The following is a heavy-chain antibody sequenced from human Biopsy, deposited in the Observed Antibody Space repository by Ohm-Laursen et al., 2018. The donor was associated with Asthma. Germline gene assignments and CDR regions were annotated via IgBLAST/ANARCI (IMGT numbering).Heavy chain of an antibody. CDR3: ARGREGSGSYFTSHWFDP. J-gene: IGHJ5*02. CDR1: GFSISSYG. CDR2: IWYDGSKK. Sequence: SLRLSCAASGFSISSYGMHWVRQAPGKGLEWVTLIWYDGSKKYYSESVKGRFTIARDNSKNTLYLQMNSLRVEDTAEYYCARGREGSGSYFTSHWFDPWGQGTVVTVSA. V-gene: IGHV3-33*01. D-gene: IGHD3-10*01.